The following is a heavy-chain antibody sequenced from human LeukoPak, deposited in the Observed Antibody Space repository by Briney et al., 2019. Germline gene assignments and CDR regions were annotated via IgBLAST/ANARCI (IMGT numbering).Heavy chain of an antibody. J-gene: IGHJ4*02. Sequence: GGSLRLSCAASGFTFRSYWMHWVRQAPGKGLVWVSRINSDGSSTNYADSVKGRFTISRDNAKNTLYLQMNSLRGEDTAVYYCGRAYSGHDGPVRWGPGTLVTVSS. CDR3: GRAYSGHDGPVR. V-gene: IGHV3-74*01. CDR1: GFTFRSYW. D-gene: IGHD5-12*01. CDR2: INSDGSST.